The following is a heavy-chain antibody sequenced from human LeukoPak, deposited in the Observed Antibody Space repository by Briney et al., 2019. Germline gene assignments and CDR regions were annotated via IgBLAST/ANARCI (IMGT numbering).Heavy chain of an antibody. J-gene: IGHJ4*02. V-gene: IGHV3-23*01. CDR1: AFTFSDYA. D-gene: IGHD3-16*02. CDR3: ARHDSFIPY. CDR2: ISDSGGST. Sequence: PGRSLRLSWVPAAFTFSDYAMSSARHAPRKWQEWVTGISDSGGSTVYGDSVKGRCTISRDNSKNTVSLQMNNLRAEDTAVYFCARHDSFIPYWGQGTLVTVTS.